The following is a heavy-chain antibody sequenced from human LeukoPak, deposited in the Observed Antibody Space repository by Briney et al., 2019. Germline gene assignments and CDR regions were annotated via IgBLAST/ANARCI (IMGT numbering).Heavy chain of an antibody. CDR1: GGSIRDYY. CDR3: ARQDQYYDILSGYSGYWYFDL. V-gene: IGHV4-59*08. CDR2: IYYTGNT. Sequence: SETLSLTCSVSGGSIRDYYWSWIRKPPGKGLEWIAYIYYTGNTNYNPSLKSRVTISVDTSKNQFSLELSSVTAADTAVYYCARQDQYYDILSGYSGYWYFDLWGRGTLVTVSS. J-gene: IGHJ2*01. D-gene: IGHD3-9*01.